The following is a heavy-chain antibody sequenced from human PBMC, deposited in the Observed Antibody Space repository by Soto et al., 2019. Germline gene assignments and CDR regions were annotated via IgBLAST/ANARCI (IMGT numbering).Heavy chain of an antibody. J-gene: IGHJ6*02. D-gene: IGHD2-21*02. V-gene: IGHV1-69*06. CDR1: GGTFSSYA. Sequence: SVKVSCKASGGTFSSYAISWVRQAPGQGLEWMGGIIPIFGTANYAQKFQGRVTITADKSTSTAYMELSSLRSEDTAVYCCANLVVTAILPDYYYYGMDVWGQGTTVTVSS. CDR3: ANLVVTAILPDYYYYGMDV. CDR2: IIPIFGTA.